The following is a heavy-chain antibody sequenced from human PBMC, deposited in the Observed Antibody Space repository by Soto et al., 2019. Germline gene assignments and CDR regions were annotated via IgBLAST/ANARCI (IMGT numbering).Heavy chain of an antibody. CDR2: ISHDGTNK. D-gene: IGHD3-22*01. CDR1: GFTFSAYG. V-gene: IGHV3-30*18. Sequence: GGSLRLSCAASGFTFSAYGMHWVRQAPGKGLEWVAAISHDGTNKNYGDSVKGRFTISRDNSKKTLYLQMNSLRPEDTALYYCAKDEYYYSRSGYYIFDSWGQGP. CDR3: AKDEYYYSRSGYYIFDS. J-gene: IGHJ4*02.